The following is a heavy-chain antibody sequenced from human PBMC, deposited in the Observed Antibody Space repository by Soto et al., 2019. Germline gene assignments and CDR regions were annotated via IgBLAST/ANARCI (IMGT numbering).Heavy chain of an antibody. D-gene: IGHD1-1*01. CDR2: IGSSGGNS. J-gene: IGHJ6*02. CDR3: AREKRHNSLGGRFGMDV. CDR1: GFIFSDFS. Sequence: EVQLVESGGGLVKPGGSLRLSCAASGFIFSDFSMNWVRQAPGKGLEWVASIGSSGGNSFYADSVKGRFIISRDNAKTSRDLQINSLRAEDTAVYYCAREKRHNSLGGRFGMDVWGQGTTVTVS. V-gene: IGHV3-21*01.